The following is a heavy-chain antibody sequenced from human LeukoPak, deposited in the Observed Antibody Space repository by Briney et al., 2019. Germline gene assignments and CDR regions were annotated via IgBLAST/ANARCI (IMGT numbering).Heavy chain of an antibody. CDR3: VRDLGVGGSWPPDF. J-gene: IGHJ4*02. CDR2: ISYTGSS. V-gene: IGHV4-39*07. D-gene: IGHD2-15*01. Sequence: SETLSLTCVVSGASVSTTSCLWGWVRQTPGKGLEWIGSISYTGSSYYNPSLNSRVTMSLDPAKNHFSLRMTSLTAADTAVYYCVRDLGVGGSWPPDFWGPGTVVIVSS. CDR1: GASVSTTSCL.